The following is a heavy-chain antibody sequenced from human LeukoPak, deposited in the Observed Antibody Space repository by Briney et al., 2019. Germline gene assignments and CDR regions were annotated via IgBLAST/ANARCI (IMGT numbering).Heavy chain of an antibody. CDR3: ARVAFYDYVWGSYRPFDY. V-gene: IGHV4-34*01. CDR2: INHSGST. D-gene: IGHD3-16*02. J-gene: IGHJ4*02. CDR1: GGSFSGCY. Sequence: SEALSLTCAVYGGSFSGCYWSWIRQPPGKGLEWIGEINHSGSTNYNPSLKSRVTISVDTSKNQFSLKLSSVTAADTAVYYCARVAFYDYVWGSYRPFDYWGQGTLVTVSS.